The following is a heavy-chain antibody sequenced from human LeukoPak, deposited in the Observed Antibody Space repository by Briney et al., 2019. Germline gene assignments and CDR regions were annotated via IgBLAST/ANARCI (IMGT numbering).Heavy chain of an antibody. CDR1: GFTFSSYG. CDR2: IRYDGSNK. D-gene: IGHD2-2*01. Sequence: PGGSLRLSCAASGFTFSSYGMHWVRQAPGKGLEWVAFIRYDGSNKYYADSVKGRFTISRDNSKNTLYLQMNSLRAEDTAVYYCAKDPYQLLWESFDYWGQGTLVTVSS. V-gene: IGHV3-30*02. CDR3: AKDPYQLLWESFDY. J-gene: IGHJ4*02.